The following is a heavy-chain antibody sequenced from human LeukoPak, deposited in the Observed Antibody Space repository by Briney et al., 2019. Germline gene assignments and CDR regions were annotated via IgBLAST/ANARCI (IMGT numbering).Heavy chain of an antibody. D-gene: IGHD2-2*01. CDR2: INPITGGT. CDR3: ARGGGYCSSTSCVQVPYYYYYYYMDV. CDR1: GYTFTGYY. Sequence: ASVKVSCKASGYTFTGYYLHWVRQAPGQGLEWMGWINPITGGTNYAQRFQGRVTMTRDTSISTLYMELSRLRSDDTAVYYCARGGGYCSSTSCVQVPYYYYYYYMDVWGKGTTVTVSS. J-gene: IGHJ6*03. V-gene: IGHV1-2*02.